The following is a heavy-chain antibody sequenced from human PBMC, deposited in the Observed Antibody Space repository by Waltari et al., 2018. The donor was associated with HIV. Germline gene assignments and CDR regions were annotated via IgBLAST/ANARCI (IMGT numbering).Heavy chain of an antibody. CDR2: IGSAGDT. J-gene: IGHJ6*01. Sequence: VLLVESGGGLAQPGGSLRLSCEASGITFNTYDMHWVRQATGKGLEWVAAIGSAGDTYYPGSVKGRFTISRENAKNSLYLQMNSLRVEDTAMYYCATGYNWNDDAYY. D-gene: IGHD1-1*01. V-gene: IGHV3-13*01. CDR1: GITFNTYD. CDR3: ATGYNWNDDAYY.